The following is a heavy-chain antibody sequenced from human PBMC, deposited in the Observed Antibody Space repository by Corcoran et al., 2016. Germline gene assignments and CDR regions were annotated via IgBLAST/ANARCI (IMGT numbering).Heavy chain of an antibody. CDR1: GGSFSGYY. V-gene: IGHV4-34*01. Sequence: QPQQWGAGLLKPSETLSLTCAVYGGSFSGYYWSWIRQPPGKGLEWIGEINHSGSTNYNPSLKSRVTISVDTSKNQFSLKLSSVTAADTAVYYCARRPKAVSGPLDYWGQGTLVTVSS. CDR3: ARRPKAVSGPLDY. J-gene: IGHJ4*02. CDR2: INHSGST. D-gene: IGHD1-26*01.